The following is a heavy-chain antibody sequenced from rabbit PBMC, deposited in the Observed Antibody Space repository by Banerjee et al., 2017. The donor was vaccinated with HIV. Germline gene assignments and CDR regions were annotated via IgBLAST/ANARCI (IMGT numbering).Heavy chain of an antibody. V-gene: IGHV1S40*01. Sequence: ASGFSFSNGYEMRWVRHAPGKGLEWIACIYAGSSGSTYYASWAKGRFTISKTSSTTVTLQMTSLTAADTATYFCARDVAGVIGWNFNLWGQGTLVPVS. J-gene: IGHJ4*01. CDR2: IYAGSSGST. CDR3: ARDVAGVIGWNFNL. D-gene: IGHD4-1*01. CDR1: GFSFSNGYE.